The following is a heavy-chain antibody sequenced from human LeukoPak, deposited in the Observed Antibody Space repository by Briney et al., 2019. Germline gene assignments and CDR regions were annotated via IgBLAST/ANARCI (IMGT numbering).Heavy chain of an antibody. CDR1: GGSISSSSHY. CDR3: ARRLIGFDT. Sequence: PSETLSLTCTVSGGSISSSSHYWGWIRQPPGKGLEWIGDIHYSGTTYYNPSLKSRVTISVDTSKNQFSLKLTSVTAADAAAYYCARRLIGFDTWGQGTLVTVSS. CDR2: IHYSGTT. J-gene: IGHJ5*02. V-gene: IGHV4-39*01. D-gene: IGHD3-22*01.